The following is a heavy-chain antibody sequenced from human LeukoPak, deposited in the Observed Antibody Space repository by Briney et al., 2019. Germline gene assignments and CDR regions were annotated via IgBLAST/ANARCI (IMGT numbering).Heavy chain of an antibody. CDR1: GGTFTIYT. D-gene: IGHD3-22*01. V-gene: IGHV1-69*02. J-gene: IGHJ4*02. Sequence: GAPVKVSCKASGGTFTIYTISCERQAPGQGLEWMGRIIPILGIANYAQKFQGRVTITADKSTSTAYMELSSLRADDTAVYYGARALLSYYDPTGAFDYWGQGPLVSVSS. CDR2: IIPILGIA. CDR3: ARALLSYYDPTGAFDY.